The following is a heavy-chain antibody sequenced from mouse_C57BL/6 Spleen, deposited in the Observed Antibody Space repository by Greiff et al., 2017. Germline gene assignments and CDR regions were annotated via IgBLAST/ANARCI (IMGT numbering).Heavy chain of an antibody. CDR3: ARWGITTVVADWYFDV. Sequence: QVQLQQSGPELVKPGASVKLSCKASGYTFTSYDINWVKQRPGQGLEWIGWIYPRDGSTKYDEKFKGKATLTVDTSSSTAYMELHSLTSEDSAVYFCARWGITTVVADWYFDVWGTGTTVTVSS. D-gene: IGHD1-1*01. J-gene: IGHJ1*03. V-gene: IGHV1-85*01. CDR2: IYPRDGST. CDR1: GYTFTSYD.